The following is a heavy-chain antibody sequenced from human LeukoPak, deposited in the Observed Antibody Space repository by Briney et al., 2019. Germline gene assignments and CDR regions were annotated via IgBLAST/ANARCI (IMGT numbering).Heavy chain of an antibody. CDR1: GYTFTSYD. V-gene: IGHV1-8*01. CDR3: ASGIGYSGSYFFGY. Sequence: GASVKVSCKASGYTFTSYDINWVRQATGQGLEWMGWMNPNSGNTGYAQKFQGRVTMTRNTSTSTAYMELCSLRSEDTAVYYCASGIGYSGSYFFGYWGQGTLVTVSS. CDR2: MNPNSGNT. D-gene: IGHD1-26*01. J-gene: IGHJ4*02.